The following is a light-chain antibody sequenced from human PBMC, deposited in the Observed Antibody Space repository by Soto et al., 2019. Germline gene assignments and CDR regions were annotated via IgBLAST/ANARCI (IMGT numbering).Light chain of an antibody. CDR3: QSYDSRLSGYVV. Sequence: QSVLTQPPSVSAAPGQTVTISCTGSGSNIGAGYDVHWHQHLPGRAPKLLIYGNIIRPSGVPDRFSASKSGTSASLAITGLQAEDEGDYYCQSYDSRLSGYVVFGGGTKVTVL. J-gene: IGLJ2*01. V-gene: IGLV1-40*01. CDR1: GSNIGAGYD. CDR2: GNI.